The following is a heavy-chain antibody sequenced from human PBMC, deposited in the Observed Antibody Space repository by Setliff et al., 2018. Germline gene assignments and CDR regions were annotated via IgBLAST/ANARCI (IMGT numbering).Heavy chain of an antibody. V-gene: IGHV3-23*01. D-gene: IGHD1-26*01. CDR2: ISGSGGST. Sequence: GESLKISCAASGFTFSSYAMSWVRQAPGKGLEWVSAISGSGGSTYYADSVKGRFTISRDNSKNTLYLQMNSLRAEDTAVYYCAKDLYWELPRGGLGYWGQGTLVTVSS. CDR1: GFTFSSYA. J-gene: IGHJ4*02. CDR3: AKDLYWELPRGGLGY.